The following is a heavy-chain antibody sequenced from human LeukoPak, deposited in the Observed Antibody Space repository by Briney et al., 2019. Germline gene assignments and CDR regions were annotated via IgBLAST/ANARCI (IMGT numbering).Heavy chain of an antibody. CDR3: ARDPPGSGWALDY. D-gene: IGHD6-19*01. V-gene: IGHV3-33*01. J-gene: IGHJ4*02. CDR2: IWADGSDQ. Sequence: GGSLRLSCAASGFTFSTHAMHWVRQAPGKGLDWVAFIWADGSDQEYADSVKGRFTISRDNSKKTMYLQMNSLRVEDTAVYYCARDPPGSGWALDYWGQGTLVTVSS. CDR1: GFTFSTHA.